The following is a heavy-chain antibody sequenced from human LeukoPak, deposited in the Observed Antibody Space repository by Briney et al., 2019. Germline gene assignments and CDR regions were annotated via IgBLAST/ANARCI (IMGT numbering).Heavy chain of an antibody. CDR3: AKLSVGLGEDFDY. J-gene: IGHJ4*02. CDR2: IIPILGIA. CDR1: GGTFSSYA. Sequence: ASVKVSCKASGGTFSSYAISWVRQAPGQGLEWMGRIIPILGIANYAQKFQGRVTITADKSTSTAYMELSSLRSEDTAVYYCAKLSVGLGEDFDYWGQGTLVTVSS. V-gene: IGHV1-69*04. D-gene: IGHD3-16*01.